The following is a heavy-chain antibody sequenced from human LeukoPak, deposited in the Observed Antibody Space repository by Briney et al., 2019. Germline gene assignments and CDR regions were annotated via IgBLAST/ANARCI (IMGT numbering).Heavy chain of an antibody. CDR1: GFTLSNYN. CDR3: ARRSPNYYFDY. J-gene: IGHJ4*02. V-gene: IGHV3-21*01. Sequence: TGGSLRLSCAASGFTLSNYNMNWVRQAPGKGLEWVSSISSSNNYIYYADSVKGRFTISRDNAKNSLYLQMNSLRAEDTAVYYCARRSPNYYFDYWGQGTPVTVSS. CDR2: ISSSNNYI.